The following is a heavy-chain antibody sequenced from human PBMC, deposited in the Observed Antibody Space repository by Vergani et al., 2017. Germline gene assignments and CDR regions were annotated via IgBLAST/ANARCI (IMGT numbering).Heavy chain of an antibody. J-gene: IGHJ5*01. V-gene: IGHV4-30-4*08. CDR2: IYYSGST. Sequence: QVQLQESGPGLVKPSQTLSLTCSVSGGSISSGDYYWSWIRQPPGKGLECIGYIYYSGSTYYNPSLKSRVTISGETSKNQFSLKLISVSAGDTAVYYCAIEKGFWELSNFFDSWGQGTLVTVSS. CDR3: AIEKGFWELSNFFDS. D-gene: IGHD3-10*01. CDR1: GGSISSGDYY.